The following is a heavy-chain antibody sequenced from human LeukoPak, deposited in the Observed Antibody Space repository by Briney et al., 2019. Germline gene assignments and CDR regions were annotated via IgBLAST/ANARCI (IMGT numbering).Heavy chain of an antibody. Sequence: KPSETLSLTCTVSGYSISSGYYWGWIRQPPGKGLEWIGSIYHSGSTYYNPSLKSRVTISVDTSKNQFSLKLSSVTAADTAVYYCARGYYDYVWGSYRFDYWGQGTLVTVSS. J-gene: IGHJ4*02. CDR2: IYHSGST. V-gene: IGHV4-38-2*02. CDR3: ARGYYDYVWGSYRFDY. D-gene: IGHD3-16*02. CDR1: GYSISSGYY.